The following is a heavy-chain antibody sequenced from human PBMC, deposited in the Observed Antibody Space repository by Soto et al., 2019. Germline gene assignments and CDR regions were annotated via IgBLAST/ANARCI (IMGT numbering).Heavy chain of an antibody. CDR3: ARKATVTTCFDY. CDR1: GGSISSGGYY. J-gene: IGHJ4*02. Sequence: QVQLQESGPGLVKPSQTLSLTCTVSGGSISSGGYYWSWIRQHPGKGLEWIGYIYYSGSTYYNPSRKSRVTISVYTSKNQFSLKLSSVTAADTAVYYCARKATVTTCFDYWGQGTLVTVSS. D-gene: IGHD4-17*01. V-gene: IGHV4-31*03. CDR2: IYYSGST.